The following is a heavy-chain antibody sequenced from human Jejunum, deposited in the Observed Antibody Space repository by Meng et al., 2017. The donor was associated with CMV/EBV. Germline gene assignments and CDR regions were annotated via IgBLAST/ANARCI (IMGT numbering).Heavy chain of an antibody. CDR3: AKDPELGY. CDR1: GFTFSDSG. D-gene: IGHD3-10*01. J-gene: IGHJ4*02. V-gene: IGHV3-30*02. CDR2: FRYDISNN. Sequence: FTAAGFTFSDSGMHWVRQAPGKGLEWVAFFRYDISNNYYADSVKGRFIISRDNSKNTVYLQMNSLRTDDTAVYYCAKDPELGYWGQGTLVTVSS.